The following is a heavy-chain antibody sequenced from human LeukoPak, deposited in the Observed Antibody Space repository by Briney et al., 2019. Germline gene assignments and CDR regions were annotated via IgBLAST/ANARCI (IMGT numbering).Heavy chain of an antibody. J-gene: IGHJ4*02. D-gene: IGHD4-17*01. CDR3: ARHFDYGDFFDY. V-gene: IGHV4-59*08. CDR1: GGSISSYY. CDR2: IYYSGST. Sequence: PSETLSLTCTVSGGSISSYYWSWLRQPPGKGLEWIGYIYYSGSTNYNPSLKSRVTISVDTSKNQFSLKLSSVTAADTAVYYCARHFDYGDFFDYWGQGTLVTVSS.